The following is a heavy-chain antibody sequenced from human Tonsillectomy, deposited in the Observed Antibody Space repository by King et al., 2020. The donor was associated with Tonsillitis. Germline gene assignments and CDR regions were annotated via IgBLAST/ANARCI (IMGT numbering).Heavy chain of an antibody. CDR1: GGSISSGGYY. J-gene: IGHJ2*01. D-gene: IGHD1-26*01. CDR3: ARLGVSGSYISYWYFDL. V-gene: IGHV4-31*01. CDR2: IYYSGST. Sequence: VQLQESGPGLVKPSQTLSLTCTVSGGSISSGGYYWSWIRQHPGKGLEWIGYIYYSGSTYYNPSLKSLVTISVDTSKNQFSLQLSSVTAADTAVYYCARLGVSGSYISYWYFDLWGRGTLVTVSS.